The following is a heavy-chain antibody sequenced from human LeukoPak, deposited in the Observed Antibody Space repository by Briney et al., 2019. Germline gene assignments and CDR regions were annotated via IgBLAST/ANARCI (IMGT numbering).Heavy chain of an antibody. D-gene: IGHD4-11*01. J-gene: IGHJ4*02. Sequence: GGSLRLSCAASGFTFSIYGMHWVRQAPGKGLEWVAVIWYDGSNEYYADSVMGRFTISRDNSKNTLYLQMNSLRAEDTAVYYCAKDSGSYSNYETNWGQGTLVTVSS. CDR2: IWYDGSNE. CDR3: AKDSGSYSNYETN. V-gene: IGHV3-33*06. CDR1: GFTFSIYG.